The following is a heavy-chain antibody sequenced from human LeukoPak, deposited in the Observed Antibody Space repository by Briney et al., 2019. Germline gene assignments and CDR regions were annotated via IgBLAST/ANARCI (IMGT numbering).Heavy chain of an antibody. CDR3: ARESSSWNNFDY. V-gene: IGHV4-34*01. CDR2: INHGGST. CDR1: GGSFSDDY. Sequence: PSETLSLTCAVYGGSFSDDYWSWIRQPPGKGLERIGEINHGGSTNYNPSLKSRVTISIDTSKNRFSLNLNSVTAADTAIYYCARESSSWNNFDYWGQGSLVTVSS. J-gene: IGHJ4*02. D-gene: IGHD6-13*01.